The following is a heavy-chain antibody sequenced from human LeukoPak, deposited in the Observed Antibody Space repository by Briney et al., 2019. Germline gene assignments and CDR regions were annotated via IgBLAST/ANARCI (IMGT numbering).Heavy chain of an antibody. CDR2: VSYSGST. CDR3: ARGETVAAEDDY. J-gene: IGHJ4*02. V-gene: IGHV4-59*12. D-gene: IGHD6-19*01. CDR1: GGSISSYY. Sequence: SETLSLTCTVSGGSISSYYWSWVRQPPGKGLEWIGYVSYSGSTDYNPSLKSRVIISIDTSKNQFSLKLSSVTAADTAVYYCARGETVAAEDDYWGQGTLVTVSS.